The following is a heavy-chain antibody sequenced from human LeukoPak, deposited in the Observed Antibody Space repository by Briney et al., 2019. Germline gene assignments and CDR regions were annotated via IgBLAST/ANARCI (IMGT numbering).Heavy chain of an antibody. CDR1: EFTFSGYT. V-gene: IGHV3-21*01. CDR2: ISSTSGYI. CDR3: ARGRGGNYFDY. J-gene: IGHJ4*02. D-gene: IGHD3-10*01. Sequence: GGSLRLSCSASEFTFSGYTMNWVRQAPGKGLEWVSSISSTSGYIYYADSLKGRFTISRDNAKNSLYLQMNSLRAEDTAVYYCARGRGGNYFDYWGQGTLVTVYS.